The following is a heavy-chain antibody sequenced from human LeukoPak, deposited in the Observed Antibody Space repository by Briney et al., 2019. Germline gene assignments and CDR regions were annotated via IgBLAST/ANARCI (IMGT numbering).Heavy chain of an antibody. D-gene: IGHD2-15*01. CDR1: GGTFSSYA. CDR3: ASGRRIIGQYYYYYYMDV. V-gene: IGHV1-69*05. Sequence: SVKVSCKASGGTFSSYAISWVRQAPGQGLEWMEGIIPIFGTANYAQKFQGRVTITTDESTSTAYMELSSLRSEDTAVYYCASGRRIIGQYYYYYYMDVWGKGTTVTVSS. J-gene: IGHJ6*03. CDR2: IIPIFGTA.